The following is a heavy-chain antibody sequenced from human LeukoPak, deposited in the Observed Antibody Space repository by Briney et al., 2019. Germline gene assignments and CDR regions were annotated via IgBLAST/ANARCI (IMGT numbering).Heavy chain of an antibody. Sequence: PSETLSLTCAVYGGSFSGYYWSWIRQPPGKGLEWIGEINYSGRTNYNPSLKSRVTISVDTSKNQFSLKLSSMTAADTAVYYCARRRYYDSSGCFDYWGQGTLVTVSS. CDR2: INYSGRT. J-gene: IGHJ4*02. V-gene: IGHV4-34*01. CDR1: GGSFSGYY. CDR3: ARRRYYDSSGCFDY. D-gene: IGHD3-22*01.